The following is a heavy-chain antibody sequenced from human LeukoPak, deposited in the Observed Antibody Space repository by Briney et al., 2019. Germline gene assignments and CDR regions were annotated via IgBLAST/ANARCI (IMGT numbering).Heavy chain of an antibody. V-gene: IGHV4-39*01. Sequence: SETLSLTCTVSGGSISSYYWGWIRQPPGKGLEWIGSIYYSGSTYYNPSLKSRVTISVDTSKNQFSLKLSSVTAADTAVYYCARHPSWFGEVLPFDYWGQGTLVTVSS. J-gene: IGHJ4*02. CDR1: GGSISSYY. D-gene: IGHD3-10*01. CDR3: ARHPSWFGEVLPFDY. CDR2: IYYSGST.